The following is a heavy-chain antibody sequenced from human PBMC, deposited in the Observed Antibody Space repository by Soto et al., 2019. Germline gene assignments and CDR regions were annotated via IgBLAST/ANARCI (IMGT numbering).Heavy chain of an antibody. CDR2: IYYSGTT. Sequence: QVQLQESGPGLVKPSETLSLTCTVSGGSVSSGSYYWSWIRQPPGKGLEWIGYIYYSGTTNYNPSPKRRVTLSGDPSKYQFSLQLSSVTAADTAVYYCARIVRDIAVDSRVLDYWGQGTLVTVSA. CDR3: ARIVRDIAVDSRVLDY. J-gene: IGHJ4*02. D-gene: IGHD6-19*01. V-gene: IGHV4-61*01. CDR1: GGSVSSGSYY.